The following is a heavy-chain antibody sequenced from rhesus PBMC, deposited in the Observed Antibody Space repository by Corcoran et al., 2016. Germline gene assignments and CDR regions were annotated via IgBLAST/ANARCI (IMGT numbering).Heavy chain of an antibody. CDR3: ARGIWTGYDFDY. J-gene: IGHJ4*01. CDR2: IYGSIGST. V-gene: IGHV4-147*01. D-gene: IGHD3-3*01. CDR1: GYSISSNY. Sequence: QVQLQESGPGLVKPSETLSLTCAVSGYSISSNYWSWIRLPPGKGLDCIGYIYGSIGSTYYNPSLKSRVTISTDTSKNQFSLKLSSVTAADTAVYYCARGIWTGYDFDYWGQGVLVTVSS.